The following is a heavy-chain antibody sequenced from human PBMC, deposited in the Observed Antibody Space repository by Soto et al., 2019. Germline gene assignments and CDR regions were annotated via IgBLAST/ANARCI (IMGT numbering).Heavy chain of an antibody. Sequence: ASVKVSCKASGYTFTSCAMHWVRQAPGQRLEWMGWINAGNGNTKYSQKFQGRVTITRDTSASTAYMELSSLRSEDTAVYYCARGVAGPLHWFDPWGQGTLVTVS. J-gene: IGHJ5*02. CDR3: ARGVAGPLHWFDP. CDR2: INAGNGNT. D-gene: IGHD6-19*01. V-gene: IGHV1-3*01. CDR1: GYTFTSCA.